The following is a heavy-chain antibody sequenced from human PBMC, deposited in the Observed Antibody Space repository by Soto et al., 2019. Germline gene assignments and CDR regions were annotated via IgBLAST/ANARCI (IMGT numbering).Heavy chain of an antibody. CDR3: SQDYGDYSFLDY. V-gene: IGHV3-30*18. J-gene: IGHJ4*02. CDR2: ISYDGSNK. Sequence: QVQLVESGGGVVQPGRALRRSCAASGFTFSSYGMHWVRQAPGKGLEWVAVISYDGSNKYYADSVKGRFTISRDNSKNTLYLQMNSLRAEDTAVYYCSQDYGDYSFLDYWGQGTLVTVSS. CDR1: GFTFSSYG. D-gene: IGHD4-17*01.